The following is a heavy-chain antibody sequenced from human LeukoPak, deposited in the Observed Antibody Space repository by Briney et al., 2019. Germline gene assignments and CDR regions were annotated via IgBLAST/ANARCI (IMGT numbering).Heavy chain of an antibody. CDR2: ISSSSSYI. CDR1: GFTFSSYS. Sequence: GGSLRLSCAASGFTFSSYSMNWVRQAPGKGLEWVSSISSSSSYIYYADSVKGRFTISRDNAKNSLYLQMNSLRAEDTAVYYCARGVTPDPYNWFDPWGQGTLVTVSS. V-gene: IGHV3-21*01. D-gene: IGHD4-23*01. J-gene: IGHJ5*02. CDR3: ARGVTPDPYNWFDP.